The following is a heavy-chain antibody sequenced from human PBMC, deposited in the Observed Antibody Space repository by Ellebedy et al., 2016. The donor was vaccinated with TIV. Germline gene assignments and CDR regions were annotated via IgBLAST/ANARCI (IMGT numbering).Heavy chain of an antibody. Sequence: AASVKVSCKASGYTFTSYYMHWVRQAPGQGLECMGIINASGGSTLDVQKFQGRVTMTRDTSTSTVYMELSSLRSEDTAVYYCARGGMIVEGFDYWGQGSLVTVSS. V-gene: IGHV1-46*01. CDR3: ARGGMIVEGFDY. J-gene: IGHJ4*02. CDR1: GYTFTSYY. CDR2: INASGGST. D-gene: IGHD3-22*01.